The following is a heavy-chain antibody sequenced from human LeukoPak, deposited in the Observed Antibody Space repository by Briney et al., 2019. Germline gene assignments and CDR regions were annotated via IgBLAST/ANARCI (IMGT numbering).Heavy chain of an antibody. V-gene: IGHV3-30*02. CDR3: AKLPQSRGWEDAFDI. D-gene: IGHD6-19*01. CDR1: GFTFSSYG. CDR2: IRYDGSNK. J-gene: IGHJ3*02. Sequence: PGGSLRLSCAASGFTFSSYGMHWVRQAPGKGLEGVAFIRYDGSNKYYADSVKGRFTISRDNSKNTLYLQMNSLRAEDTAVYYCAKLPQSRGWEDAFDIWGQGTMVTVSS.